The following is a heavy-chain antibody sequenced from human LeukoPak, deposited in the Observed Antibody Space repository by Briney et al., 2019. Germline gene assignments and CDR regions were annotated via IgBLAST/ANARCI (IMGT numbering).Heavy chain of an antibody. V-gene: IGHV3-53*01. Sequence: GGSLRLSCAASGFTVSSNYMSWVCQAPGKGLEWVSVIYSGGSTYYADSVKGRFTISRDNSKNTLYLQMNSLRAEDTAVYYCARAGSSWYTYYFDYWGQGTLVTVSS. D-gene: IGHD6-13*01. CDR1: GFTVSSNY. CDR2: IYSGGST. CDR3: ARAGSSWYTYYFDY. J-gene: IGHJ4*02.